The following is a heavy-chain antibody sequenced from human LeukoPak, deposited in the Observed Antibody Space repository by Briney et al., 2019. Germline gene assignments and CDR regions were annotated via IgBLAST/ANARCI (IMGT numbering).Heavy chain of an antibody. CDR2: ISWDGGST. Sequence: PGGSLRLSCAASGFTFDDYAMHWVRQAPGKGLEWVSLISWDGGSTYYADSVKGRFTISRDNSKNSLYLQMNSLRAEDTALYYCAKAYSSSSLYYYYYMDVWGKGTTVTVSS. J-gene: IGHJ6*03. CDR1: GFTFDDYA. D-gene: IGHD6-6*01. CDR3: AKAYSSSSLYYYYYMDV. V-gene: IGHV3-43D*03.